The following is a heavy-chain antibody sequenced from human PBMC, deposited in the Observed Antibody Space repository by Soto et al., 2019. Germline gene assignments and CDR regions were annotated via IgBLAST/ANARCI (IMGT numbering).Heavy chain of an antibody. Sequence: SGPTLVNPTQTLTLTCTFSGFSLSTSGVGVGWIRQPPGKALEWLALIYWNDDKRYSPSLKSRLTITKDTSKNQVVLTMTNMDPVDTSIYYCAHLPPLDTAMVTPWFDPWGQGTLVTVSS. CDR1: GFSLSTSGVG. CDR2: IYWNDDK. CDR3: AHLPPLDTAMVTPWFDP. J-gene: IGHJ5*02. D-gene: IGHD5-18*01. V-gene: IGHV2-5*01.